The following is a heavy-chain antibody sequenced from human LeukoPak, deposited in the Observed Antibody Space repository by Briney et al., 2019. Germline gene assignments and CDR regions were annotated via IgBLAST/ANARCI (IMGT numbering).Heavy chain of an antibody. D-gene: IGHD3-10*01. V-gene: IGHV4-4*02. Sequence: PGGSLRLSCAASGFTFSSYSMNWVRQAPGKGLEWIGEIYHSRSSNYNPSLKSRLTISEDESKNQFSLKLTSVTAADTAVYYCAAPYGSQSYSAFDIWGQGTMVTVSS. J-gene: IGHJ3*02. CDR3: AAPYGSQSYSAFDI. CDR1: GFTFSSYSM. CDR2: IYHSRSS.